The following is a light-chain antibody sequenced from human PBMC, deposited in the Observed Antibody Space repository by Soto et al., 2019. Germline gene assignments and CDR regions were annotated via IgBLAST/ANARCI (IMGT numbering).Light chain of an antibody. J-gene: IGKJ5*01. CDR3: HQYATSPRT. Sequence: PGESATLSRRASQSLRSGDLACDQQIPGLAPGLLIYGASSRATGIPDGFSGSGSGTDFNLTVNRLAPEDFAVYYCHQYATSPRTFGQGTRLEIK. CDR2: GAS. V-gene: IGKV3-20*01. CDR1: QSLRSGD.